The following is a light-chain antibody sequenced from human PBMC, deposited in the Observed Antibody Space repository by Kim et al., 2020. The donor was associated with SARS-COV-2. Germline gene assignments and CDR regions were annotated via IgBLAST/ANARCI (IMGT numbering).Light chain of an antibody. CDR2: WAS. J-gene: IGKJ4*01. CDR3: QQYYSTPLT. V-gene: IGKV4-1*01. Sequence: RTTINCKSSPSVLYSSNNRNYLIWYQQKPGQPPKPLIYWASTRESGVPDRFSGSGSGTDFTLTISSLQAEDVAVYYCQQYYSTPLTFGGGTKLEI. CDR1: PSVLYSSNNRNY.